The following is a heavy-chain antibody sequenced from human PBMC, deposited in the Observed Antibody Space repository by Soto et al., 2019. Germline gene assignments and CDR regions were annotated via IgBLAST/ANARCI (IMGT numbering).Heavy chain of an antibody. CDR3: AIDPAP. J-gene: IGHJ5*02. CDR1: GGSISSCGYY. CDR2: IYNSGST. V-gene: IGHV4-31*03. Sequence: QVQLQESGPGLVKPSQTLSLTFTVSGGSISSCGYYWSWIRQHPGKGLEWIGYIYNSGSTYYNPSHKSRVTISADTSKNQFSLKLSTVTAAVTAVDYCAIDPAPWGQGTLVTVSS.